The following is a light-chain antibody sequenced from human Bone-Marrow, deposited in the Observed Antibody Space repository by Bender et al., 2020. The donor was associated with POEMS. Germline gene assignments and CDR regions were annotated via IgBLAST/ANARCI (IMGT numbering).Light chain of an antibody. Sequence: QSALTQPASVSGSPGQSITISCAGTSSDVAGYNFVSWYQQHPGKAPKLMIYDVSKRPSGVSNRFSGSKSGNTASLTISGLQAEDEADYYCCSYAGSSTFEVFGGGTKLTVL. J-gene: IGLJ3*02. V-gene: IGLV2-23*02. CDR3: CSYAGSSTFEV. CDR2: DVS. CDR1: SSDVAGYNF.